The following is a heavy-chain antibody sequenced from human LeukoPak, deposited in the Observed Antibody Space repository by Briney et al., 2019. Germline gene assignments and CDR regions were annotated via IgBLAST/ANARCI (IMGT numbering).Heavy chain of an antibody. CDR3: ARRSEDTYYYASGSYNYYMDV. Sequence: ASVKVSCKASGYTFTSYDINWVRQATGQGLEWMGWMNPNSGNTGYTQKFQGRVTMTTDTSTSTAYMELRSLRSDDTAVYYCARRSEDTYYYASGSYNYYMDVWGKGTTVTISS. CDR1: GYTFTSYD. CDR2: MNPNSGNT. D-gene: IGHD3-10*01. J-gene: IGHJ6*03. V-gene: IGHV1-8*01.